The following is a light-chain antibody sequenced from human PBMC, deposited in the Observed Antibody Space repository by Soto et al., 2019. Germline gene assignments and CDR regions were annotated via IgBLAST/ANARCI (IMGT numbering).Light chain of an antibody. CDR1: SSDVGAYNF. CDR2: DVT. J-gene: IGLJ1*01. CDR3: CSYAGSYTHV. V-gene: IGLV2-11*01. Sequence: QSVLTQPRSVSGSPGQSVTISCTGTSSDVGAYNFVSWYQQHPGKAPKLIIYDVTKWPSGVPARFSGPKSGNTASLTISGLQADDEADYYCCSYAGSYTHVFGTGTKVTVL.